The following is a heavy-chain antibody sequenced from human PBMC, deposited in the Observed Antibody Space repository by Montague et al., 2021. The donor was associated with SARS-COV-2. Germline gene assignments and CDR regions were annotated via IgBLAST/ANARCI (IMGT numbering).Heavy chain of an antibody. Sequence: SETLSLTCTVSGGSMSSYYWSWIRQPPGKGLEWIGYIYYSGSTNYNPSLKSRVTISVDTSKNQFSLKLSSVTAADTAAYYCARDGWSSGRLRCGLDPWGQGTLVTVSS. D-gene: IGHD3-22*01. CDR3: ARDGWSSGRLRCGLDP. CDR2: IYYSGST. CDR1: GGSMSSYY. J-gene: IGHJ5*02. V-gene: IGHV4-59*12.